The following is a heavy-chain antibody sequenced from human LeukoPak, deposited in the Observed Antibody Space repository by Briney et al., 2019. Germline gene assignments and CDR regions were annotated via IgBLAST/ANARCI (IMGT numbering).Heavy chain of an antibody. J-gene: IGHJ6*02. CDR2: IIPILGIA. CDR1: GGTFSSYA. CDR3: ARDNGGTKGYFDWLLLGKNGMDV. V-gene: IGHV1-69*04. Sequence: SVKVSCRASGGTFSSYAISWVRQAPGQGLEWMGRIIPILGIANYAQKFQGRVTITADKSTGTAYMELSSLRSEDTAVYYCARDNGGTKGYFDWLLLGKNGMDVWGQGTTVTVSS. D-gene: IGHD3-9*01.